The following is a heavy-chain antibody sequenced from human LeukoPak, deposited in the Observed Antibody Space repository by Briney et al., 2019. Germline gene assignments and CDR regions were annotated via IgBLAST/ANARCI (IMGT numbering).Heavy chain of an antibody. Sequence: GGSLRLSCAASGFTFSSFWMSWVRQAPGKGLEGVANIKQDGSEKYYVDSVKGRFTISRDNAKNSLYLQMNSLRAEDTAVYYCARGPPSGYSSSWFHHWGQGTLVTVSP. CDR2: IKQDGSEK. J-gene: IGHJ1*01. CDR3: ARGPPSGYSSSWFHH. CDR1: GFTFSSFW. V-gene: IGHV3-7*01. D-gene: IGHD6-13*01.